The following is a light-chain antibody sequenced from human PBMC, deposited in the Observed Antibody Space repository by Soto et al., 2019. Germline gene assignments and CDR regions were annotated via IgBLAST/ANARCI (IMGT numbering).Light chain of an antibody. CDR3: SSYEGSDTFV. Sequence: QSVLTQPPSASGSPGQSVTISCTGTSSDVGGYNYVSWYQQHPGKAPKLMIYEVNKRPSGVPDRFSGSKSGNTASLTVSGPQVEDEADYYCSSYEGSDTFVFGTGTKVTVL. CDR1: SSDVGGYNY. J-gene: IGLJ1*01. V-gene: IGLV2-8*01. CDR2: EVN.